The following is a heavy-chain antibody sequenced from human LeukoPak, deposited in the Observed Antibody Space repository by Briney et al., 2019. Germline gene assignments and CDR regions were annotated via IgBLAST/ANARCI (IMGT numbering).Heavy chain of an antibody. V-gene: IGHV1-8*02. CDR3: AIRTPVDIVATLCGRVKKGLDS. CDR2: MNPNSGNT. J-gene: IGHJ4*02. D-gene: IGHD5-12*01. CDR1: GYTFTSYD. Sequence: ASVKVSCKASGYTFTSYDINWLRQATGQGLEWMGWMNPNSGNTGYAQKFQGRVTMTRNTSMSTAYMELSSLRSEDTAVYYCAIRTPVDIVATLCGRVKKGLDSWGQGTLVTVSS.